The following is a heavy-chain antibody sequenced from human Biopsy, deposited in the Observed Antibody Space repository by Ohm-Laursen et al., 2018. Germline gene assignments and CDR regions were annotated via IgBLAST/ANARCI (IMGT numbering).Heavy chain of an antibody. CDR1: GGLNSNYY. CDR3: ATGPKRLTGTSYFES. D-gene: IGHD1-7*01. J-gene: IGHJ4*02. CDR2: LYTSGDT. Sequence: SETLSLTCGVSGGLNSNYYWSWVRQSAGKGLEWIGRLYTSGDTNYNPSLKSRVSASEDTSRRQFSLRLTSVTAADTAVYYCATGPKRLTGTSYFESWGRGILVTVSS. V-gene: IGHV4-4*07.